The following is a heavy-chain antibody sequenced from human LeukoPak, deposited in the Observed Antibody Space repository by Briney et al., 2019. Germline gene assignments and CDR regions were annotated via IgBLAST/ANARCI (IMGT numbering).Heavy chain of an antibody. CDR3: ATDPSLNYYDSSGYFG. CDR2: INPNSGGT. CDR1: GYTFTGYY. V-gene: IGHV1-2*02. D-gene: IGHD3-22*01. J-gene: IGHJ4*02. Sequence: ASVKVSCKASGYTFTGYYMHWVRQAPGQGLEWMGWINPNSGGTNYAQKFQGRVTMTRDTSISTAYMELSRLRSDDTAVYYCATDPSLNYYDSSGYFGWGQGTLVTVSS.